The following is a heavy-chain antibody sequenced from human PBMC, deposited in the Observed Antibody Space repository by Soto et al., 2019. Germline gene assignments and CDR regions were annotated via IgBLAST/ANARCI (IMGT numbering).Heavy chain of an antibody. CDR1: GYSXTGYY. D-gene: IGHD4-17*01. V-gene: IGHV1-2*02. Sequence: SXKVSRKACGYSXTGYYMNWVRQAPGQGREWMGWINPNSGGTNNAKKFQGRFTMTSYTSIITVYFELSRLRSDETAVYYFGRGGRRLRVPIYCFDVWGQGTTVTVSS. CDR2: INPNSGGT. CDR3: GRGGRRLRVPIYCFDV. J-gene: IGHJ6*02.